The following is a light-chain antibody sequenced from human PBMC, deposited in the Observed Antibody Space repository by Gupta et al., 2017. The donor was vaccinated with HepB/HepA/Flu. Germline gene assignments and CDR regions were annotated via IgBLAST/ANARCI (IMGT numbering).Light chain of an antibody. Sequence: EIVLTQSPATLSLSPGERATLSCRASQSVSSYLAWYQQKPGQAPRLLIYDASNRATGIPDRFSGSGFGTDFTLTSSSREAEDFAVYYGQQRTNWHTFGGGTKVEIK. J-gene: IGKJ4*01. V-gene: IGKV3-11*01. CDR2: DAS. CDR1: QSVSSY. CDR3: QQRTNWHT.